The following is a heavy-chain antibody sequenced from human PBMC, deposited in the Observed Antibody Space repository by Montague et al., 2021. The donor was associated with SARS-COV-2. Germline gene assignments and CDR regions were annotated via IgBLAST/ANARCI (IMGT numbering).Heavy chain of an antibody. Sequence: SETLSLTCLVSGDSVDSFSWSWTRQSPGKGLEWIGSISDSGTTHINPALKSRAAISTDRSKNEISLRMTSVTAANTAVYFCARHQDLFSTEGVIGFDIWGPGTMVIVSS. V-gene: IGHV4-59*08. D-gene: IGHD2-21*01. CDR1: GDSVDSFS. J-gene: IGHJ3*02. CDR2: ISDSGTT. CDR3: ARHQDLFSTEGVIGFDI.